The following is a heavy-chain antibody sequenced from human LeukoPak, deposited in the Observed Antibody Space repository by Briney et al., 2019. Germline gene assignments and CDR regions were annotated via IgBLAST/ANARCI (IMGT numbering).Heavy chain of an antibody. V-gene: IGHV1-69*06. CDR1: GGTFNSYS. CDR2: IIPIFGTT. D-gene: IGHD6-13*01. CDR3: ARCGYSSSWSTHQLFDY. Sequence: SVKVSCKASGGTFNSYSISWVRQAPGQGLEWVGGIIPIFGTTNYAQNFQGRVTIIADKSTNIAYMELTSLRSEDTAVYYCARCGYSSSWSTHQLFDYWGQGTLVTVSS. J-gene: IGHJ4*02.